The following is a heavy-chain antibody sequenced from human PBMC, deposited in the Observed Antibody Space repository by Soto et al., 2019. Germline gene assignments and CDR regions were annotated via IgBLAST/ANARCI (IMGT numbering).Heavy chain of an antibody. V-gene: IGHV3-30*18. CDR3: AKGVGATYYFDY. J-gene: IGHJ4*02. D-gene: IGHD1-26*01. CDR2: ISYDGSNK. CDR1: GFTFSSYG. Sequence: QVQLVESGGGVVQPGRSLRLSCAASGFTFSSYGMHWVRQAPGKGLEWVAVISYDGSNKYYADSVKGRFTISRDNSKNTLYLQMNSLRAEDTAVYYCAKGVGATYYFDYWGQGTLVTVSS.